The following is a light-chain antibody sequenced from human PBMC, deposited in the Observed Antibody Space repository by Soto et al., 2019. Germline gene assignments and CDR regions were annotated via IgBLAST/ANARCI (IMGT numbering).Light chain of an antibody. CDR3: QQYGDSPQT. CDR2: GAS. V-gene: IGKV3-20*01. J-gene: IGKJ1*01. Sequence: EIVMTQAPATLSVSPGERATLSCRASQSVSSNLAWYQQKPGQAPRLLFYGASNRATAIPDRFSGSGFGTDFTLTITRLEPEDFAVYYCQQYGDSPQTFGPGTKVDI. CDR1: QSVSSN.